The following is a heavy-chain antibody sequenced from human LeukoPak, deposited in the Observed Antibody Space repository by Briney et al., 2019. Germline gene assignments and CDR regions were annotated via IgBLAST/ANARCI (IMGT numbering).Heavy chain of an antibody. Sequence: ASVKVSCKASGYTFTTYNINWVRQATGQGLEWMGWMNPNSGYTGYAQKFQGRVTMTRNTSISTAYMELRSLRSEDTAVYFCARGLGNDGIFDYWGQGTLVTVSS. D-gene: IGHD1-1*01. V-gene: IGHV1-8*02. CDR2: MNPNSGYT. CDR1: GYTFTTYN. CDR3: ARGLGNDGIFDY. J-gene: IGHJ4*02.